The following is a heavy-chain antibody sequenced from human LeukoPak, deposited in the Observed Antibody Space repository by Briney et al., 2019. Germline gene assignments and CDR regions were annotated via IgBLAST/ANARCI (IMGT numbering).Heavy chain of an antibody. Sequence: SETLSLTCAVYGGSFSGYYWSWIRQPPGKGLEWIGEINHSGSTNYNPSLKSRVTLSVDTSKNQFSLKLGSVTAADTAVYYCARVVMVRGVLYYYYGMDVWGKGTTVTVSS. CDR3: ARVVMVRGVLYYYYGMDV. CDR1: GGSFSGYY. V-gene: IGHV4-34*01. CDR2: INHSGST. J-gene: IGHJ6*04. D-gene: IGHD3-10*01.